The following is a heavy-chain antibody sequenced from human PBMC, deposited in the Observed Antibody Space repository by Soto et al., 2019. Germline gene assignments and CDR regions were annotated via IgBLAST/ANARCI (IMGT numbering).Heavy chain of an antibody. J-gene: IGHJ4*02. V-gene: IGHV4-39*01. Sequence: QLPLQESGPGLVKPSETLSLTCTVSGGSIRSSNYYWGWIRQPPGKGLEWIGSSYHGGSTHHNPSLTIRVPLSVDTSKNQYALKVKSVTAADTAVYYCARHAMLYCYDSSGYPDYWGQGTLVTVSS. CDR1: GGSIRSSNYY. CDR3: ARHAMLYCYDSSGYPDY. CDR2: SYHGGST. D-gene: IGHD3-22*01.